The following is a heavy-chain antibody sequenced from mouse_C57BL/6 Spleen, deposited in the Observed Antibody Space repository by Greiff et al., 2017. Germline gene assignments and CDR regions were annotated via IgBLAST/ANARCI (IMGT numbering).Heavy chain of an antibody. J-gene: IGHJ1*03. CDR1: GFTFSDYG. CDR2: ISSGSSTI. CDR3: ARDDYDWYFDV. Sequence: EVQGVESGGGLVKPGGSLKLSCAASGFTFSDYGMHWVRQAPEEGLEWVAYISSGSSTIYYADTVQGRFTISRDNAKNTLFLQMTSLRSEDTAMYYCARDDYDWYFDVWGTGTTVTVSS. D-gene: IGHD2-4*01. V-gene: IGHV5-17*01.